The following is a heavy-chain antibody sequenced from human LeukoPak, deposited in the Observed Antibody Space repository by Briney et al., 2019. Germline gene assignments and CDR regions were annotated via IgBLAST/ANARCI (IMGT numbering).Heavy chain of an antibody. V-gene: IGHV3-23*01. CDR2: ISGSGDST. D-gene: IGHD3-10*01. Sequence: GESLRLSCAASGFTFSSYAMSWVRQAPGKGLEWVSAISGSGDSTYYADSVKGRFTISRDNSKNTLYLQMNSLRAEDAAVYYCAKGVDHFDYWGQGTLVTVSS. CDR3: AKGVDHFDY. J-gene: IGHJ4*02. CDR1: GFTFSSYA.